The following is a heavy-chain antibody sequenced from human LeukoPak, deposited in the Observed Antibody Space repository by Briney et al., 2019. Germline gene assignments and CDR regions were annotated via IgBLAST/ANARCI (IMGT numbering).Heavy chain of an antibody. CDR3: ARDDYYDSSGYYPFAY. V-gene: IGHV4-4*07. J-gene: IGHJ4*02. CDR1: RDSISSYY. Sequence: SETLSLTCTVSRDSISSYYRSWIWQPVGKGLEWIGRIYTSGSTNYNPSLKSRVTMSVDTSRNQFSLKLSSVTAADTAVYYCARDDYYDSSGYYPFAYWGQGTLFTVSS. D-gene: IGHD3-22*01. CDR2: IYTSGST.